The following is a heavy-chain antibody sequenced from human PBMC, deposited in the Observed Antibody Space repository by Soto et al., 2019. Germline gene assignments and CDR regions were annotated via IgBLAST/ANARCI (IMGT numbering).Heavy chain of an antibody. CDR3: AMSYDSGGYVGGFAY. Sequence: QVQLQESGPGLVKPSETLSLTCTVSGGSISSYYWSWIRQPPGKGLEWIGYIYYSGSTNYNPSLKSRVTIAVDTSKNQFSLKLSSVTAADTAVYYCAMSYDSGGYVGGFAYWGQGTLVTVSS. D-gene: IGHD3-22*01. CDR2: IYYSGST. J-gene: IGHJ4*02. CDR1: GGSISSYY. V-gene: IGHV4-59*01.